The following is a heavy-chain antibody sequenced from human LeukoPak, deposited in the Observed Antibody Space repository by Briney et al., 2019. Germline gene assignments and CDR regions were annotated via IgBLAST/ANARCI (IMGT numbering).Heavy chain of an antibody. Sequence: GGSLRLSCAASGFSFSNYAMSWVRQAPGKGLEWVSTISDSGGSTYYADSVKGRFTISRDNSKETLYLHMSSLRAEDTAIHYCAKVPYSDYGSGRPPFMDVWGQGTTVAVSS. J-gene: IGHJ6*02. D-gene: IGHD3-10*01. V-gene: IGHV3-23*01. CDR3: AKVPYSDYGSGRPPFMDV. CDR2: ISDSGGST. CDR1: GFSFSNYA.